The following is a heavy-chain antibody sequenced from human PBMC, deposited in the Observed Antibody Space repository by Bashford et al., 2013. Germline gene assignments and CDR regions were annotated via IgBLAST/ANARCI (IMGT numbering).Heavy chain of an antibody. J-gene: IGHJ4*02. CDR3: TRGSPRYYDFWSGYYRY. V-gene: IGHV1-46*03. CDR2: INPSGGST. Sequence: ASVKVSCKASGYTFTSYYMHWVRQAPGQGLEWMGIINPSGGSTSYAQKFQGRVTVTRDTSTSTVYMELSSLRSEDTAVYYCTRGSPRYYDFWSGYYRYWGQGTLVTVSS. D-gene: IGHD3-3*01. CDR1: GYTFTSYY.